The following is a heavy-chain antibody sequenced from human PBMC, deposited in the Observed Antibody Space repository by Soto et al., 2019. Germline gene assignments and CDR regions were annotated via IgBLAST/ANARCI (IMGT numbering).Heavy chain of an antibody. D-gene: IGHD3-3*01. V-gene: IGHV3-7*05. J-gene: IGHJ3*02. Sequence: EVQLVESGGGLVQPGGSLRLSCAASGFTFSSYWMSWVRQAPGKGLEWVANIKQDGSEKYYVDSVKGRFTISRDNGKNSLYLQMNRLRAEDTAVYYCARTGRRYDFWSGYPHGAFDIWGQGTMVTVSS. CDR3: ARTGRRYDFWSGYPHGAFDI. CDR2: IKQDGSEK. CDR1: GFTFSSYW.